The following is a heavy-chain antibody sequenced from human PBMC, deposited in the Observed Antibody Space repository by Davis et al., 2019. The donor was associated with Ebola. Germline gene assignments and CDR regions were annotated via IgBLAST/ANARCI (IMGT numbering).Heavy chain of an antibody. CDR3: AREGYYYDSSGYYRGAFDI. Sequence: SETLSLTCTVSGGSISSYYWSWIRQPQGKGLEWIGYIYYSGSTNYNPSLKSRVTISVDTSKNQFTLKLSSVTAADTAVYYCAREGYYYDSSGYYRGAFDIWGQGTMVTVSS. V-gene: IGHV4-59*13. D-gene: IGHD3-22*01. CDR2: IYYSGST. CDR1: GGSISSYY. J-gene: IGHJ3*02.